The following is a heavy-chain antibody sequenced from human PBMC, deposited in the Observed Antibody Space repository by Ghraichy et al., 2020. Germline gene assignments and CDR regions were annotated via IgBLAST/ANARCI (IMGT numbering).Heavy chain of an antibody. V-gene: IGHV4-34*01. J-gene: IGHJ4*02. CDR3: ARGRPVAGTRTALDY. CDR1: GGSFSGYY. CDR2: INHSGST. Sequence: SQTLSLTCAVYGGSFSGYYWSWIRQPPGKGLEWIGEINHSGSTNYNPSLKSRVTISVDTSKNQFSLKLSSVTAADTAVYYCARGRPVAGTRTALDYWGQGTLVTVSS. D-gene: IGHD6-19*01.